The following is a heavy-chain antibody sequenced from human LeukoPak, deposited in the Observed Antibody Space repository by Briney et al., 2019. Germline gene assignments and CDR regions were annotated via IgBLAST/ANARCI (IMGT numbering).Heavy chain of an antibody. CDR1: GFTFSSYA. CDR3: AREGYYDSSGLFDY. CDR2: ISYDGSNK. J-gene: IGHJ4*02. V-gene: IGHV3-30-3*01. Sequence: GGSLRLSCAASGFTFSSYAMHWVRQAPGKGLEWVAVISYDGSNKYYADSVKGRFTISRDNSKNTLYLQMNSLRAEDTAVYYCAREGYYDSSGLFDYWDQGTLVTVSS. D-gene: IGHD3-22*01.